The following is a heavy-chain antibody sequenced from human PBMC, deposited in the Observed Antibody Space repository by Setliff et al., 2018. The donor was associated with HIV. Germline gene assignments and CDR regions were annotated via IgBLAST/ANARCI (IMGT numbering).Heavy chain of an antibody. CDR2: IGQDGSEK. CDR1: GFTFSTYA. CDR3: ARGGEYYSDSGGIYYYMDV. Sequence: GGSLRLSCAASGFTFSTYAMSWVRQAPGKGLEWVANIGQDGSEKNYVDSVKGRFTISRDNAKNSMDLQMNSLRAEDTALYYCARGGEYYSDSGGIYYYMDVWGKGTTVTVSS. V-gene: IGHV3-7*03. J-gene: IGHJ6*03. D-gene: IGHD3-22*01.